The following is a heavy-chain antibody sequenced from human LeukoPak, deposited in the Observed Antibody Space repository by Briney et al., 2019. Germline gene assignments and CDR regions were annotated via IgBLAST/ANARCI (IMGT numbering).Heavy chain of an antibody. V-gene: IGHV1-69*01. CDR1: GGTFSSYA. J-gene: IGHJ3*02. CDR2: IIPIFGTA. Sequence: SVKVSCKASGGTFSSYAISWVRQAPGQGLEWMGGIIPIFGTANYAQKFQGRVTITADESTSTAYMELSSLRSEDTAVYYCARELHGISVMGYDAFDIWGQETMVTVSS. D-gene: IGHD3-9*01. CDR3: ARELHGISVMGYDAFDI.